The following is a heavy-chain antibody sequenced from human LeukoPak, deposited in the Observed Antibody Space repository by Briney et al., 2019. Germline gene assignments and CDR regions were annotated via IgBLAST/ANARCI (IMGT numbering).Heavy chain of an antibody. Sequence: GGSLRLSCAASGFTFSSYGMHWVRQAPGKGLEWVAFIRYDGSNKYYADSVKGRFTISRDNPKNTLYLQMNSLRAEDTAVYYCAKVGGDYSNRNFDYWGQGTLVTVSS. J-gene: IGHJ4*02. D-gene: IGHD4-11*01. CDR3: AKVGGDYSNRNFDY. CDR1: GFTFSSYG. CDR2: IRYDGSNK. V-gene: IGHV3-30*02.